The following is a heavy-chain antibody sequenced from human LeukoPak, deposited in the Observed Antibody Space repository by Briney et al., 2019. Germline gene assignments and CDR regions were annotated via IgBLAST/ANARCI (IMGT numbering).Heavy chain of an antibody. CDR2: IIPILGIA. D-gene: IGHD2-2*01. V-gene: IGHV1-69*02. CDR3: ARGPDCSSTSCFNRPFDY. J-gene: IGHJ4*02. Sequence: ASVKVSCKASGGTFSSYTISWVRQAPGQGLEWMGRIIPILGIANYAQKFQGRVTITADKSTSTAYMELSGLRSEDTAVYYCARGPDCSSTSCFNRPFDYWGQGTLVTVSS. CDR1: GGTFSSYT.